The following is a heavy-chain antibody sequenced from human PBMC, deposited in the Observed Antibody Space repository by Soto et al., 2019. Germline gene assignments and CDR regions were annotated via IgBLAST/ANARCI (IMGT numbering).Heavy chain of an antibody. Sequence: RGSLRLSGASAGFTLRRPALPWGRLTEGRGLEWILAISRDGSYIYYTDSVKGRFTVSRDNSKNTVFVQMNRLIPDDTALYFCARTRNGGVADSFDSWGQGTRVTVSS. CDR1: GFTLRRPA. J-gene: IGHJ5*01. V-gene: IGHV3-30*04. CDR3: ARTRNGGVADSFDS. CDR2: ISRDGSYI. D-gene: IGHD3-3*01.